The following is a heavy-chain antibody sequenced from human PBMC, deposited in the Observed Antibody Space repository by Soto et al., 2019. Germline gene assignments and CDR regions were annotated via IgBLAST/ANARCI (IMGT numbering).Heavy chain of an antibody. Sequence: QITLKESGPTLVKPTQTLTLTCTFSGFSLSTSGVGVGWIRQPPGKALEWLALIYWDDDKRYSPSLKSRLTITKDTSKNPVVLTMTNMDPVDTAKYYFAHRRSYCSGGSCYSGFDYWGQGTLVTVSS. J-gene: IGHJ4*02. CDR3: AHRRSYCSGGSCYSGFDY. V-gene: IGHV2-5*02. CDR2: IYWDDDK. CDR1: GFSLSTSGVG. D-gene: IGHD2-15*01.